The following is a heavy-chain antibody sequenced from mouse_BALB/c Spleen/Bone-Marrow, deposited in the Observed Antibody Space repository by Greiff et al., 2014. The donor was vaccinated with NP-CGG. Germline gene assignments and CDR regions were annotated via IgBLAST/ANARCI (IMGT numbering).Heavy chain of an antibody. J-gene: IGHJ2*01. Sequence: EVKLMESGGGLVKPGGPLKLSCAASGFTFSSYAMSWVRQTPEKRLEWVATISSGGNYTYYPDSVKGRFTISRDNAKNTLYLQMGSLRSEDTAMYYCARYYGSSYDYWGQGTTLTVSS. CDR3: ARYYGSSYDY. CDR1: GFTFSSYA. V-gene: IGHV5-9-3*01. CDR2: ISSGGNYT. D-gene: IGHD1-1*01.